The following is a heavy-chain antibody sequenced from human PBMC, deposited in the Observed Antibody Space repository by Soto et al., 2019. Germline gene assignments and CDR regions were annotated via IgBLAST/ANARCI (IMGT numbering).Heavy chain of an antibody. D-gene: IGHD1-26*01. Sequence: QVQLVQSGAEVKKPGASVKVSCKASGYTFTSYYMHWVRQAPGQGLEWMGIINPSGGSTSYAKKFQGRVTMTRDTSTSTVYMELSSLRSEDTAVYYCARWVGRGAYFDYWGQGTLVTVSS. CDR2: INPSGGST. J-gene: IGHJ4*02. CDR1: GYTFTSYY. V-gene: IGHV1-46*03. CDR3: ARWVGRGAYFDY.